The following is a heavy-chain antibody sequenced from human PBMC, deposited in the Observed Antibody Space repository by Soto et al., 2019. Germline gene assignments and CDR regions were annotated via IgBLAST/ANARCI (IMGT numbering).Heavy chain of an antibody. D-gene: IGHD3-16*02. CDR3: ARDDGHDYIWGSYRHFDY. CDR2: ITSSSTYI. Sequence: GLCRRRPWAPSGSTFTTCSKNGVCRASGKGLEWVSSITSSSTYIYYADSVRGRFTISRDNAKNSLYLQMNSLRVEDTAVYYCARDDGHDYIWGSYRHFDYWGQGT. V-gene: IGHV3-21*06. J-gene: IGHJ4*02. CDR1: GSTFTTCS.